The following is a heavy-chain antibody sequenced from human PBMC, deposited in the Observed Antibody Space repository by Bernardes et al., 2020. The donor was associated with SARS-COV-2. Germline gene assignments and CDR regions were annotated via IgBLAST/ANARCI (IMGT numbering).Heavy chain of an antibody. Sequence: GESLKISCKASGYTFINNWIAWVRQRPGKGLEWMGTIYPGDSDTRYSPSFQGQVIVSADKSINTAYLHWSSLKASDTAIYYCARRQTNCTGGRCFSGGMDVWGQGTTVTVSS. J-gene: IGHJ6*02. CDR1: GYTFINNW. CDR3: ARRQTNCTGGRCFSGGMDV. V-gene: IGHV5-51*01. D-gene: IGHD2-15*01. CDR2: IYPGDSDT.